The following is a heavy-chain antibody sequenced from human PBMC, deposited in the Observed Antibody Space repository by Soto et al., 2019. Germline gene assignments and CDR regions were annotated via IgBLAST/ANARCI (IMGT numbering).Heavy chain of an antibody. CDR2: INPSGGST. CDR3: ARAPGFGALDY. D-gene: IGHD3-10*01. V-gene: IGHV1-46*01. CDR1: GYTFTNYY. J-gene: IGHJ4*02. Sequence: ASVKVSCKASGYTFTNYYIHWVRQAPGQGLEWMGIINPSGGSTSYTQKFQGRVTMTRDTSTSIVYMELSSLRSEDTAVYYCARAPGFGALDYWGQGTLVTVSS.